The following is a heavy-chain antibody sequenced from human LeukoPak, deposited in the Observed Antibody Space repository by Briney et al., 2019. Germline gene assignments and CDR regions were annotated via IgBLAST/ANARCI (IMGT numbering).Heavy chain of an antibody. CDR3: ASSRRGGSYYYYYGMDV. CDR2: INHSGST. V-gene: IGHV4-34*01. D-gene: IGHD1-26*01. CDR1: GGSFSGYY. J-gene: IGHJ6*02. Sequence: SETLSLTCAVYGGSFSGYYWSWIRQPPGKGLEWIGEINHSGSTNYNPSLKSRVTISVDTSKNQFSLKLSSVTAADTAVYYCASSRRGGSYYYYYGMDVWGQGTTVTFSS.